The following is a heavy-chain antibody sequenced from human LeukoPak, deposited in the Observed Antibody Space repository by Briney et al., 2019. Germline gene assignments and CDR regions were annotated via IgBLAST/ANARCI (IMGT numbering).Heavy chain of an antibody. J-gene: IGHJ4*02. CDR3: ARGPRPDSSGSDY. D-gene: IGHD3-22*01. V-gene: IGHV4-34*01. CDR1: GGSFSGYY. CDR2: INHSGST. Sequence: SETLSLTCAVYGGSFSGYYWSWIRQPPGKGPEWVGEINHSGSTNYNPSLKSRVTISVDTSKNQFSLKLSSVTAANTAVYYCARGPRPDSSGSDYWGQGTLVTVSS.